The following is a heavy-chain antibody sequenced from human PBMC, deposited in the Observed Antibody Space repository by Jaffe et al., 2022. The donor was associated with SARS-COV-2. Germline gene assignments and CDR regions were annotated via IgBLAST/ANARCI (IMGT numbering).Heavy chain of an antibody. Sequence: QVQLQESGPGLVKPSETLSLTCTVSGASISPHYWSWIRQPPGKRLEWIGYVHSSGSSHFNPSLGSRVTISLDTSKNQISLNLNSVTAADTAIYYCARGSTGQYYWGQGSLVTVSS. CDR3: ARGSTGQYY. CDR1: GASISPHY. CDR2: VHSSGSS. V-gene: IGHV4-59*11. J-gene: IGHJ4*02. D-gene: IGHD2-8*02.